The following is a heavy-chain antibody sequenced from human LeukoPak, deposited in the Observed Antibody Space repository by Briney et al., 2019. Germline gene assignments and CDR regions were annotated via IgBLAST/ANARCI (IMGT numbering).Heavy chain of an antibody. CDR2: IDPDSGGT. J-gene: IGHJ5*02. CDR1: GYTFTSYY. Sequence: ASVKVSCKASGYTFTSYYIHWVRQAPGQGLEWMGSIDPDSGGTNYAQKFQGRVSMTRDTSIRTAYMELNSLRSDDTAFYYCVRVRNNWFDPWGQGTLVTVSS. CDR3: VRVRNNWFDP. V-gene: IGHV1-2*02. D-gene: IGHD1-14*01.